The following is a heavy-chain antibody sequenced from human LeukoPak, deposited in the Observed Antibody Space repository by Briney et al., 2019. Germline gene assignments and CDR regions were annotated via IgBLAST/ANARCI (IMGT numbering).Heavy chain of an antibody. D-gene: IGHD1-26*01. Sequence: PGGSLRLSCAASGFTFSSYSMNWVRQAPGKGLEWVSSISSSSSYIYYADSVKGRFTTSRDNSKNTLYLQMNSLRAEDTAVYYCAKAPRYSGSYYFDYWGQGTLVTVSS. J-gene: IGHJ4*02. CDR1: GFTFSSYS. CDR2: ISSSSSYI. CDR3: AKAPRYSGSYYFDY. V-gene: IGHV3-21*04.